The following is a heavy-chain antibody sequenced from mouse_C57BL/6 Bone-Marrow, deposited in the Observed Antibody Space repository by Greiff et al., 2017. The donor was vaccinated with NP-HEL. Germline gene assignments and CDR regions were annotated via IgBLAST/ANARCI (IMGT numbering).Heavy chain of an antibody. J-gene: IGHJ2*01. V-gene: IGHV1-53*01. CDR1: GYTFTSSW. CDR3: ARDSGYAFDY. D-gene: IGHD3-2*02. Sequence: QVQLQQPGPELLKPGASVKLSCKASGYTFTSSWMPWLKQRPGQGLEWIGNINPTNGVTKDNEKFKTKATLTVDKSSSTAYMQLSSLTSEDSAVYYCARDSGYAFDYWGQGTTLTVSS. CDR2: INPTNGVT.